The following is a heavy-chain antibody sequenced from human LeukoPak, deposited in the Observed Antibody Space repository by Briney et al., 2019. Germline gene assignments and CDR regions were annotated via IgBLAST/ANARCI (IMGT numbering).Heavy chain of an antibody. CDR3: AELGITMIGGV. Sequence: PSETLSLTCTVSGASISSNNYYWGWVRQAPGKGLEWVSYISSSGSTIYYADSVKGRFTISRDNAKNSLYLQMNSLRAEDTAVYYCAELGITMIGGVWGKGTTVTISS. V-gene: IGHV3-11*04. CDR2: ISSSGSTI. CDR1: GASISSNNYY. D-gene: IGHD3-10*02. J-gene: IGHJ6*04.